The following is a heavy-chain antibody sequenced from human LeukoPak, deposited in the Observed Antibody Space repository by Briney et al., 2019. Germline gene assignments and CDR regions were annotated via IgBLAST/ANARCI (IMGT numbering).Heavy chain of an antibody. D-gene: IGHD2-2*01. CDR1: GFTFSDYW. Sequence: PGGSLRLSCTASGFTFSDYWMTWVRQAPGKGLEWVANIKQDGSAKYYVDSVKGRFTISRDNAKNSLYLQMDSLRVEDTATYHCARWRGSTSERSDYWGQGTLVTVSS. J-gene: IGHJ4*02. CDR3: ARWRGSTSERSDY. CDR2: IKQDGSAK. V-gene: IGHV3-7*01.